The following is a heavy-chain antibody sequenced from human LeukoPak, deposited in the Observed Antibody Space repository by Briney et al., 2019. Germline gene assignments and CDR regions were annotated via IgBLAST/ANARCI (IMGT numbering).Heavy chain of an antibody. D-gene: IGHD3-9*01. CDR1: GGTFSSYA. CDR3: AREDILTGYYQDY. CDR2: IIPIFGTA. Sequence: ASVKVSCKASGGTFSSYATSWVRQAPGQGPEWMGGIIPIFGTANYAQKFQGRVTITADESTSTAYMELSSLRSEDTAVYYCAREDILTGYYQDYWGQGTLVTVSS. V-gene: IGHV1-69*13. J-gene: IGHJ4*02.